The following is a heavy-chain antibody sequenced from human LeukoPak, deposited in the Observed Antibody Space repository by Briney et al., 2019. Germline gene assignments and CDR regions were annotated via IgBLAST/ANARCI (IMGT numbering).Heavy chain of an antibody. V-gene: IGHV4-4*07. CDR2: IYTSGST. D-gene: IGHD3-22*01. CDR1: GGSISSYY. Sequence: NTSETLSLTCTVSGGSISSYYWSWIRQPAGKGLEWIGRIYTSGSTNYNPSLKSRVTMSVDTSKNQFSLKLSSVTAADTAVYYCAKSTYYYDTFVNAFDLWGQGTVVTVSS. CDR3: AKSTYYYDTFVNAFDL. J-gene: IGHJ3*01.